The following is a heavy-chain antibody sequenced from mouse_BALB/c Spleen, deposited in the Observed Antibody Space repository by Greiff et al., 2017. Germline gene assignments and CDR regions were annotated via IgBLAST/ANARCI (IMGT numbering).Heavy chain of an antibody. J-gene: IGHJ4*01. D-gene: IGHD2-4*01. Sequence: QVQLQQSGAELVRPGVSVKISCKGSGYTFTDYAMHWVKQSHAKSLEWIGVISTYYGDASYNQKFKGKATMTVDKSSSTAYMELARLTSEDSAIYYCATMITTRAMDYWGQGTSVTVSS. CDR3: ATMITTRAMDY. CDR1: GYTFTDYA. V-gene: IGHV1S137*01. CDR2: ISTYYGDA.